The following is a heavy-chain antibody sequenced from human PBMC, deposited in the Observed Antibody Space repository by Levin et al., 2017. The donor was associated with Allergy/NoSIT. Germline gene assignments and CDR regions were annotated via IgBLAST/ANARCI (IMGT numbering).Heavy chain of an antibody. CDR1: GFTFSSFS. V-gene: IGHV3-7*01. CDR3: ARGSKDALAY. CDR2: IQPDGSAK. J-gene: IGHJ4*02. D-gene: IGHD2-15*01. Sequence: SCAASGFTFSSFSMHWVRQTPGKGLEWVANIQPDGSAKYCVDSVKGRFTISRDNAKNSLYLQMNSLRAEDTAVYYCARGSKDALAYWGQGTLVAVSS.